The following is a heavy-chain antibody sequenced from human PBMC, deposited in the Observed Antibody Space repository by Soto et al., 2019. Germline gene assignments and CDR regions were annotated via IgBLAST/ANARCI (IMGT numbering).Heavy chain of an antibody. J-gene: IGHJ6*02. CDR2: ISYDGSNK. Sequence: SGGSLRLSCAASGFTFSIYGMHWVRQAPGKGLEWVAVISYDGSNKYYADSVKGRFTISRDNSKNTLYLQMNSLRAEDTAVYYCAKYGLRPAVVGMDVWGQGTTVTVSS. CDR1: GFTFSIYG. CDR3: AKYGLRPAVVGMDV. V-gene: IGHV3-30*18. D-gene: IGHD4-17*01.